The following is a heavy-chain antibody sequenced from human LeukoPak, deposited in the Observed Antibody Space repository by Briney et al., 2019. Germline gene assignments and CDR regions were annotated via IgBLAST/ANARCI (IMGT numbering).Heavy chain of an antibody. CDR1: GGSFSGYY. Sequence: SETLSLTCAVYGGSFSGYYWSWIRQPPGKGLEWIREINHSGSTNYNPSLKSRVTISVDTSKNQFSLKLSSVTAADTAVYYCARSIAAAGNWYFDLWGRGTLVTVSS. V-gene: IGHV4-34*01. J-gene: IGHJ2*01. CDR3: ARSIAAAGNWYFDL. CDR2: INHSGST. D-gene: IGHD6-13*01.